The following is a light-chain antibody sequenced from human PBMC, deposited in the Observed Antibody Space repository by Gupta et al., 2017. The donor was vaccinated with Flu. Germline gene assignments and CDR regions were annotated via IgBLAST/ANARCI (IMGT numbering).Light chain of an antibody. CDR2: AAS. J-gene: IGKJ4*01. CDR1: QDIRNN. Sequence: DIQMTQSPSSLSASVGDRVTISCRASQDIRNNLGWYQQKPGKAPKRLIYAASRVKSGVPSRFSGSGSGTEFTLTVSSRQPEDFATYYCRQQNSSPITFGGGTKVDIK. CDR3: RQQNSSPIT. V-gene: IGKV1-17*01.